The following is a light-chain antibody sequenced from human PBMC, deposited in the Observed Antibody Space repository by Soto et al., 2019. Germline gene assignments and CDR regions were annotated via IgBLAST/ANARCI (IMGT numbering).Light chain of an antibody. CDR2: DAS. CDR1: QSVSSY. V-gene: IGKV3-11*01. J-gene: IGKJ1*01. CDR3: QQRSNWPLT. Sequence: EIVLTQSPATLSLSPGERATLSCRDSQSVSSYLAWYQQKPGQAPRLLIYDASNRATGIPARFSGSGSGTDFTLTISSLEPEDFAVYYCQQRSNWPLTFGQGTKVDIK.